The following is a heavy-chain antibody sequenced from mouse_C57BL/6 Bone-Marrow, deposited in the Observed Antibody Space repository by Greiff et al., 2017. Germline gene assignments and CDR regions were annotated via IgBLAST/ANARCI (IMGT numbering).Heavy chain of an antibody. Sequence: EVKVEESGPGLVKPSQSLSLTCSVTGYSITSGYYWNWIRQFPGNKLEWMGYISYDGSNNYNPSLKNRISITRDTSKNQFFLKLNSVTTEDTATYYCAREGYIWYHLDYWGQGTTLTVSS. CDR3: AREGYIWYHLDY. CDR2: ISYDGSN. D-gene: IGHD2-1*01. J-gene: IGHJ2*01. CDR1: GYSITSGYY. V-gene: IGHV3-6*01.